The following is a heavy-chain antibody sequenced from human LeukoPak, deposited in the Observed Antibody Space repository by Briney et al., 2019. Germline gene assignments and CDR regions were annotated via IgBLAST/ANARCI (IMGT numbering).Heavy chain of an antibody. D-gene: IGHD1-26*01. V-gene: IGHV4-4*07. CDR3: ARGLRYSGTYGWFDP. J-gene: IGHJ5*02. CDR2: IYSSGST. CDR1: DVSISSYH. Sequence: SETLSLTCTVSDVSISSYHWSWIRQSAGKGLEWIGRIYSSGSTNYNPSLKSRVTMSVDTSKNQFSLKLSSVTAADTAVYYCARGLRYSGTYGWFDPWGQGTPVTVFS.